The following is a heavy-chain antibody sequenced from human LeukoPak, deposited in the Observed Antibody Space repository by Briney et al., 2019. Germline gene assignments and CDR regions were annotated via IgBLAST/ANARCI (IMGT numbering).Heavy chain of an antibody. Sequence: GGSLRLSCAASGFTFSSNWMHWVRQAPGKGLVWVSRINGGGSGTNYADSVKGRFTISRGNAKNTLYLQMNSLRADDTAVYYCARDFQRYSYDSTGYSADYWGQGTLVTVSS. J-gene: IGHJ4*02. CDR1: GFTFSSNW. CDR3: ARDFQRYSYDSTGYSADY. V-gene: IGHV3-74*01. D-gene: IGHD3-22*01. CDR2: INGGGSGT.